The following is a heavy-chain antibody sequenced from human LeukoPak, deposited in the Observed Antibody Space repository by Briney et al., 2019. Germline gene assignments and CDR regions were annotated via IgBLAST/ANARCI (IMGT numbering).Heavy chain of an antibody. V-gene: IGHV3-21*04. D-gene: IGHD3-3*01. J-gene: IGHJ5*02. CDR2: ISSSSSYI. Sequence: PGGSLRLSCAASGFTFSSYSMNWVRQAPGKGLEWVSSISSSSSYIYYADSVKGRFTISRDNAKNSLYLQMNSLRAEDTAVYYCARGPYLTIFGVVINTSNWFDPWGQGTLVTVSS. CDR1: GFTFSSYS. CDR3: ARGPYLTIFGVVINTSNWFDP.